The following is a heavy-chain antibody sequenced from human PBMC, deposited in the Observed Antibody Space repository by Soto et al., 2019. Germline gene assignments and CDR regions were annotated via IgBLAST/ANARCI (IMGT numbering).Heavy chain of an antibody. CDR3: ARAHYYDSSGYVNFDY. Sequence: GASVKVSCKASGYTFTSYGISWVRQAPGQGLEWMGWINPNSGGTNYAQKLQGRVTMTTDTSTSTAYMELRSLRSDDTAVYYCARAHYYDSSGYVNFDYWGQGTLVTVSS. CDR2: INPNSGGT. V-gene: IGHV1-18*01. CDR1: GYTFTSYG. D-gene: IGHD3-22*01. J-gene: IGHJ4*02.